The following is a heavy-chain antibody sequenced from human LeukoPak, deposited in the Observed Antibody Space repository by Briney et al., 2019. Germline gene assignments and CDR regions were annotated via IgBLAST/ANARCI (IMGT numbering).Heavy chain of an antibody. CDR3: ARVSWSPSSWYFDY. CDR2: IYYSGST. D-gene: IGHD6-13*01. V-gene: IGHV4-39*07. J-gene: IGHJ4*02. CDR1: GGSISSSSYY. Sequence: SETLSLTCTVSGGSISSSSYYWGWIRQPPGKGLEWIGSIYYSGSTYYNPSLKSRVTISVDTSKNQFSLKLSSVTAADTAVYYCARVSWSPSSWYFDYWGQGTLVTVSS.